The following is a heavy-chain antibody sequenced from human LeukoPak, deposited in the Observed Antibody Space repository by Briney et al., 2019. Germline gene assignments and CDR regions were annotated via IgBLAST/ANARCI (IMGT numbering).Heavy chain of an antibody. CDR1: GFTFSSYA. V-gene: IGHV3-30-3*01. CDR2: ISYDGSNK. J-gene: IGHJ4*02. Sequence: GGSLRLSCAASGFTFSSYAMHWVRQAPGKGLEWVAVISYDGSNKYYADSVKGRFTISRDNSKNTLYLQMNSLRAEDTAVYYCARSFGVYDFWSGYPYYFDYWGQGTLVTVSS. D-gene: IGHD3-3*01. CDR3: ARSFGVYDFWSGYPYYFDY.